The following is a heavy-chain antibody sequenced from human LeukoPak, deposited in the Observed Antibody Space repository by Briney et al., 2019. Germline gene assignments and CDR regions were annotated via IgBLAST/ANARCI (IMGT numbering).Heavy chain of an antibody. V-gene: IGHV4-59*02. D-gene: IGHD6-19*01. J-gene: IGHJ1*01. CDR1: GGSVGSNY. Sequence: SETLSLTCSVSGGSVGSNYWSWVRQPPGKGLEWIGYISYSGDTKYNPSLKSRPSMSVDTSKNQRSLMLTSVTAADTAVYYCARGSGWYPHWGQGTLVTVSS. CDR2: ISYSGDT. CDR3: ARGSGWYPH.